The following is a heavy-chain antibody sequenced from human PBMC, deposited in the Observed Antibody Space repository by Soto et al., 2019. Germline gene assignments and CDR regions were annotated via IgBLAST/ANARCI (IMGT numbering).Heavy chain of an antibody. J-gene: IGHJ4*02. CDR1: GFTVSSNY. CDR3: ARDRGDGYNDFDY. V-gene: IGHV3-53*01. CDR2: IYSGGST. Sequence: HPGGSLRLSCAASGFTVSSNYMSWVRQAPGKGLEWVSVIYSGGSTYYADSVKGRFTISRDNSKNSLYLQMNSLRAEDTAVYYCARDRGDGYNDFDYWGQGTLVTVSS. D-gene: IGHD5-12*01.